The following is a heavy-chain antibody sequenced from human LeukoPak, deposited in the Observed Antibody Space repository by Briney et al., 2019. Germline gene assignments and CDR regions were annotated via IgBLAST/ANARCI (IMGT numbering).Heavy chain of an antibody. CDR2: ISGSGGST. J-gene: IGHJ4*02. D-gene: IGHD6-13*01. V-gene: IGHV3-23*01. CDR1: GFTFSSYA. CDR3: AKTWRGSSWSFDY. Sequence: PGGSLRLSCAASGFTFSSYAMSWVRQAPGKGLEWVSAISGSGGSTYYADSVKGRFTLSRDNSKNTLDLQMNSLRAEDTAVYYCAKTWRGSSWSFDYWGQGTLVTVSS.